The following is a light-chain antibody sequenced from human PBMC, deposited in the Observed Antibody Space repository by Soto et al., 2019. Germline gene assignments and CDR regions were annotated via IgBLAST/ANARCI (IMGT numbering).Light chain of an antibody. CDR3: GTWDSRLSAVV. Sequence: QSVLTQPPSVSAGPGQKVTISCSGCSSNIGNNYVSWYQQLPGTAPKLLIYDNNKRPSGIPDRFAGSKSGTSATLGITGLQTGDEADYYCGTWDSRLSAVVFGGGTKVTVL. V-gene: IGLV1-51*01. J-gene: IGLJ2*01. CDR2: DNN. CDR1: SSNIGNNY.